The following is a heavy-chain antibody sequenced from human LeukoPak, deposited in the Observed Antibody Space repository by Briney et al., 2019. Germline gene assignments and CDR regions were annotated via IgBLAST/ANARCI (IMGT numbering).Heavy chain of an antibody. D-gene: IGHD2-2*01. CDR3: ARDGYCSSTSCYYYGMDV. Sequence: GGSLRLSCAASGFTVSSNYMSWVRQAPGKGLEWVSVIYSGGSTYYADSVKGRFTISRDNSKNTLYLQMNSLGAEDTAVYYCARDGYCSSTSCYYYGMDVWGQGTTVTVSS. CDR2: IYSGGST. V-gene: IGHV3-53*01. J-gene: IGHJ6*02. CDR1: GFTVSSNY.